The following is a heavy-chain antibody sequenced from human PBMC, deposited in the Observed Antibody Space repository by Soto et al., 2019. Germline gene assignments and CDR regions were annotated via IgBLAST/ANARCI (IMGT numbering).Heavy chain of an antibody. D-gene: IGHD6-13*01. J-gene: IGHJ6*02. CDR2: ISAYNGNT. V-gene: IGHV1-18*04. CDR3: ARDSVGPAAADPDGAYYYYGMDV. CDR1: GYTFTSYG. Sequence: QVQLVQSGAEVKKPGAPVKVSCKASGYTFTSYGISWVRQAPGQGLEWMGWISAYNGNTNYAQKLQGRVTMTTDTSTSTAYMELRSLRSDDTAVYYCARDSVGPAAADPDGAYYYYGMDVWGQGTTVTVSS.